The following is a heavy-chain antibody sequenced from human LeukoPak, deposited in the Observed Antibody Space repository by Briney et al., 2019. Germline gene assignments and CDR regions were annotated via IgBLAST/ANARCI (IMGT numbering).Heavy chain of an antibody. CDR2: IKQDGSEK. V-gene: IGHV3-7*01. J-gene: IGHJ4*02. Sequence: GGSLRLSYAASGFTFSSYWMSWVRQAPGKGLEWVANIKQDGSEKYYVDSVKGRFTISRDNAKNSLYLQMNSLRAEDTAVYYCARGWTYYYDSSGYKLFDYWGQGTLVTVSS. CDR3: ARGWTYYYDSSGYKLFDY. D-gene: IGHD3-22*01. CDR1: GFTFSSYW.